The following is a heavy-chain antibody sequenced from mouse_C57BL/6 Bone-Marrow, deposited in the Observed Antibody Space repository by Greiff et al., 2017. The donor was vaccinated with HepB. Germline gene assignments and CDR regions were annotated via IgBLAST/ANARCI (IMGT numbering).Heavy chain of an antibody. Sequence: EVQLQESGAELVKPGASVKLSCTAPGFNIQDYYMHWVEQRTGQGLEWIGRIDTEDGENKNAPKFQGKATITADTSSNTAYLQLSSLTSEDTAVYYCARSRQLRLEAYWGQGTLVTASA. CDR3: ARSRQLRLEAY. CDR1: GFNIQDYY. D-gene: IGHD3-2*02. J-gene: IGHJ3*01. CDR2: IDTEDGEN. V-gene: IGHV14-2*01.